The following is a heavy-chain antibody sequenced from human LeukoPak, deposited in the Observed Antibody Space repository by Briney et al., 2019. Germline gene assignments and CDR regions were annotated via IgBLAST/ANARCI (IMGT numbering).Heavy chain of an antibody. CDR2: ISWNSGSI. D-gene: IGHD6-13*01. CDR1: GFTFDDYA. V-gene: IGHV3-9*01. CDR3: AKGGGGSSRYFHDAFDV. Sequence: PGRSLRLSCAASGFTFDDYAMHWVRQAPGKGLEWVSGISWNSGSIGYADSVKGRFTISRDNAKNSLYLQMNSLRAEDTALYYCAKGGGGSSRYFHDAFDVWGQGTMVTVSS. J-gene: IGHJ3*01.